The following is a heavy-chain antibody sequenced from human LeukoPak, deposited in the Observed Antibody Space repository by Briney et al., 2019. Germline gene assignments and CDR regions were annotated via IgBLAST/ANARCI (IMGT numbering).Heavy chain of an antibody. J-gene: IGHJ4*02. CDR2: IYHSGSI. V-gene: IGHV4-30-2*01. CDR3: ARSYYFDY. Sequence: TLSLMCGVSGGSMRSGGYPWRWSRQPRGKGVEGIVYIYHSGSIYYNPSLKRRVTMTVDSSKNKFSPELCSATAAVTAVYNCARSYYFDYWGQGTLVTVSS. D-gene: IGHD3-10*01. CDR1: GGSMRSGGYP.